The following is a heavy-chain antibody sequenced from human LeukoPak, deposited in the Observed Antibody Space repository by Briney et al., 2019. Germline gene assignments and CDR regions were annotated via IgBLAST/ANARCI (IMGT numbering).Heavy chain of an antibody. CDR2: IYYSGST. CDR3: ARGFSSTSWVFDAFDI. V-gene: IGHV4-61*08. Sequence: SETLSLTCTVSGGSISSGGYYWSWIRQHPGKGLEWIGYIYYSGSTNYNPSLKSRVTISVDTSKNQFSLKLSSVTAADTAVYHCARGFSSTSWVFDAFDIWGQGTMVTVSS. J-gene: IGHJ3*02. CDR1: GGSISSGGYY. D-gene: IGHD6-13*01.